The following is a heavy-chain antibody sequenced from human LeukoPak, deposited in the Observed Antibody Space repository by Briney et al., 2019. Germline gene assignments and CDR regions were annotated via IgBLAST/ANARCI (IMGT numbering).Heavy chain of an antibody. J-gene: IGHJ6*03. V-gene: IGHV1-58*01. CDR3: AAGTRIVGATGPDYYYYYYMDV. D-gene: IGHD1-26*01. Sequence: GASVTVSCKASGFTFTSSAVQWVRQARGQRLEWIGWIVVGSGNTNYAQKFQERVTITRDMSTSTAYMELSSLRSEDTAVYYCAAGTRIVGATGPDYYYYYYMDVWGKGTTVTASS. CDR2: IVVGSGNT. CDR1: GFTFTSSA.